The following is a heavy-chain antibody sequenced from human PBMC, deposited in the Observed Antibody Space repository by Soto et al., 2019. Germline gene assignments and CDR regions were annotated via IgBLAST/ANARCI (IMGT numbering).Heavy chain of an antibody. V-gene: IGHV4-30-4*01. CDR3: ARERADGGKIY. CDR1: GGSVCSGDYD. Sequence: TPSLTCTVCGGSVCSGDYDGSWIRQPPGKGLEWIGYIYYSGNTYYNPSLKSRVTISVDTSKNQFSLKLSSVTAADTAVYYCARERADGGKIYWGQGTLVTVSS. D-gene: IGHD2-15*01. CDR2: IYYSGNT. J-gene: IGHJ4*02.